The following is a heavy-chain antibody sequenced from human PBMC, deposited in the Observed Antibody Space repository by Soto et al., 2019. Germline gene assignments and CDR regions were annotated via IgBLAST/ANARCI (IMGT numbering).Heavy chain of an antibody. J-gene: IGHJ4*02. V-gene: IGHV4-31*03. CDR1: GGSISSGGYY. CDR3: ARERATHLYCSGGSCNYYFDY. CDR2: IYYSGST. D-gene: IGHD2-15*01. Sequence: PSETLSLTCTVSGGSISSGGYYWSWIRQHPGKGLEWIGYIYYSGSTYYNPSLKSRVTISVDTSKNQFSLKLSSVTAADTAVYYCARERATHLYCSGGSCNYYFDYWGQGTLVTVSS.